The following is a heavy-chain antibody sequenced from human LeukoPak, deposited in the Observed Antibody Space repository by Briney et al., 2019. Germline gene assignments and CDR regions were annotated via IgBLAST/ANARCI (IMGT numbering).Heavy chain of an antibody. V-gene: IGHV3-30*18. D-gene: IGHD2-2*01. CDR2: ISYDGSNK. CDR1: GFTFSSYG. CDR3: AKDRAGVVVPAAWDLDY. Sequence: PGRSLRLSCAASGFTFSSYGMHWVRQAPGKGLEWVAVISYDGSNKYYADSVKGRFTIPRDNSKNTLYLQMNSLRAEDTAVYYCAKDRAGVVVPAAWDLDYWGQGTLVTASS. J-gene: IGHJ4*02.